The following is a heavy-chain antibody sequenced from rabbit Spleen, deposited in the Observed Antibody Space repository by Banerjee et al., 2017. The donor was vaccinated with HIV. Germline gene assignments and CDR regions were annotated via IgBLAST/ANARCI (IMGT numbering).Heavy chain of an antibody. Sequence: QSLEESGGDPVKPGASLTLTCTASGFSFSSTYYMCWVRQAPGKGPEWIACIYGGSSGSTYYASWVNGRFTISKTSSTTVTLQMTSLTAADTATYFCARGDYIGGNGYGYVGLWGPGTLVTGS. V-gene: IGHV1S40*01. CDR1: GFSFSSTYY. CDR3: ARGDYIGGNGYGYVGL. J-gene: IGHJ4*01. D-gene: IGHD6-1*01. CDR2: IYGGSSGST.